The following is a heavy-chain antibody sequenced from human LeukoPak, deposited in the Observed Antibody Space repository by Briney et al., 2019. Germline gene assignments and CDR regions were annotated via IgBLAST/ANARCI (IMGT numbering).Heavy chain of an antibody. CDR2: ISKDGSDK. V-gene: IGHV3-30*18. Sequence: GGSLRLSCAASGFTFISYGIHWVRQAPGKGLEWVAVISKDGSDKKYADSVKGRFIISRDNSKNTLYLQMNSLKAEDTAVYYCAKEYDGYWGQGTLVTVSS. J-gene: IGHJ4*02. CDR1: GFTFISYG. CDR3: AKEYDGY. D-gene: IGHD2-8*01.